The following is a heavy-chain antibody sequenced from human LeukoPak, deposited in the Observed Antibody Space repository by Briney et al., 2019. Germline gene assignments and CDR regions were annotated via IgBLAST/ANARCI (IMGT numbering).Heavy chain of an antibody. CDR3: TTGVRDSGGYYNFDY. Sequence: PGGSLRLSCAASGLTFSNAWMNWVRQSPGKGLEWVGRIKSKTDGGTIDYGAPVKGRFTISRDDSKNTLFLQMNSLKTEDTAMYHCTTGVRDSGGYYNFDYWGQGTLVTVSS. V-gene: IGHV3-15*01. J-gene: IGHJ4*02. CDR1: GLTFSNAW. CDR2: IKSKTDGGTI. D-gene: IGHD3-22*01.